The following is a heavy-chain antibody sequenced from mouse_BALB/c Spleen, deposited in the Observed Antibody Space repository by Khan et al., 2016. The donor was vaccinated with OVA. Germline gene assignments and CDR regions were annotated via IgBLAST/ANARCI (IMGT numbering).Heavy chain of an antibody. D-gene: IGHD2-14*01. J-gene: IGHJ3*01. CDR3: VRDGAYHRNDGWFAY. Sequence: QVQLQQSGAELARPGASVKMSCKASGYTFTSYKIHWIKLRPGQGLEWIGYINPSNGYTNYNQKFKDKATLTADKSSTTAYMELSSLTSDDSALYNCVRDGAYHRNDGWFAYWGQGTLVTVSA. CDR1: GYTFTSYK. V-gene: IGHV1-4*01. CDR2: INPSNGYT.